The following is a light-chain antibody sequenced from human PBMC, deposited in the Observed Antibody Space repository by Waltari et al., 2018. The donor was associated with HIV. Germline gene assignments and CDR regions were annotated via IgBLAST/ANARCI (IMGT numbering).Light chain of an antibody. CDR3: QQYNSNFYT. CDR2: KAS. V-gene: IGKV1-5*03. J-gene: IGKJ2*01. Sequence: DIQMTQSPSILSASVGDSVTITCRVSQSISTWLASYQQKPGKPSKLLISKASTVDSGVPSRFSGGGSGTELTLTISSLQPDDFATYYCQQYNSNFYTFGEGTKLEIK. CDR1: QSISTW.